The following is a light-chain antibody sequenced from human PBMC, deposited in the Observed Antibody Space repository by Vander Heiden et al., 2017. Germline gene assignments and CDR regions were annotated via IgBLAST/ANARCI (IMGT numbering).Light chain of an antibody. CDR2: GAS. Sequence: DIVMTQSPDTLSVSPGETVTLSCRASQSVSTSLAWYQQKPGQAPRLLIYGASTRATGIPARVSGSGSGTDFTLTISSLQSEDFAIYYCQQYDILHTFGLGTKLEIK. CDR3: QQYDILHT. V-gene: IGKV3-15*01. CDR1: QSVSTS. J-gene: IGKJ2*01.